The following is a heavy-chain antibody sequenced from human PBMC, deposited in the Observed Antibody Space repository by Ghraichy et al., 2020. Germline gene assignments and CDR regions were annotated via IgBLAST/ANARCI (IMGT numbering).Heavy chain of an antibody. CDR3: AREETVNYYYYGMDV. V-gene: IGHV4-39*02. Sequence: SETLSLTRTVSGGSISSSTYYWGWIRQPPGKGLEWIGSIHYSGSTYYNPSLKSRVTISVDTSKNQFSLKLSSVTAADTAVYYCAREETVNYYYYGMDVWGQGTTVTVSS. CDR1: GGSISSSTYY. J-gene: IGHJ6*02. D-gene: IGHD4-17*01. CDR2: IHYSGST.